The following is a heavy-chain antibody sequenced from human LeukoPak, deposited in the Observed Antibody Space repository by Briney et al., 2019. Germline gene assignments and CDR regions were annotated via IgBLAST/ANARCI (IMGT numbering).Heavy chain of an antibody. D-gene: IGHD5-12*01. J-gene: IGHJ6*03. Sequence: ASVKVSCKVSGYTLTELSMHWVRQAPGKGLEWMGGFDPEDGETIYARKFQGRVTMTEDTSTDTAYMELSSLRSDDTAVYYCARDLAVATIGFYYYYYMDVWGKGTTVTVSS. V-gene: IGHV1-24*01. CDR3: ARDLAVATIGFYYYYYMDV. CDR2: FDPEDGET. CDR1: GYTLTELS.